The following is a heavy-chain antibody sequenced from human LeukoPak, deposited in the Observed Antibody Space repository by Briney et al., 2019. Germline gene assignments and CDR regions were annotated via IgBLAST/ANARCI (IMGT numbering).Heavy chain of an antibody. CDR2: ISGTGTGT. J-gene: IGHJ6*02. V-gene: IGHV3-23*01. CDR1: GFTFSSYV. Sequence: GGSLRLSCAASGFTFSSYVVSWVRQAPGKGLEWVSTISGTGTGTFYADSVKARFTISTDSSKNTLYLQMNSLRAEDTAVYYCAKGFYGVFVDVWGQGTTVTVSS. CDR3: AKGFYGVFVDV. D-gene: IGHD4-17*01.